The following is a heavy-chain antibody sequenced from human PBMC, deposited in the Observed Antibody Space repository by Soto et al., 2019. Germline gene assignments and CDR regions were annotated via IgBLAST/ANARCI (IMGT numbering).Heavy chain of an antibody. CDR2: ISYDGSNK. V-gene: IGHV3-30-3*01. Sequence: PGGSLRLSCAASGFTFSSYAMHWVRQAPGKGLEWVAVISYDGSNKYYADSVKGRFTISRDNSKNTLYLQMNSLRAEDTAVYYCARVPTVTTQNYSGQGTLVTVSS. D-gene: IGHD4-17*01. CDR1: GFTFSSYA. CDR3: ARVPTVTTQNY. J-gene: IGHJ4*02.